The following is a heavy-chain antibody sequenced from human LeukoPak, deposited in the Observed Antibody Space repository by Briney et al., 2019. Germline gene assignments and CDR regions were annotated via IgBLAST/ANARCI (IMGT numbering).Heavy chain of an antibody. J-gene: IGHJ4*02. D-gene: IGHD6-19*01. CDR3: ARRGAGSGGLDY. Sequence: GGSLRLSCAASGFSFSLYAMNWVRQAPGKGLEWVSTIIETGASPYYADSVRGRFTVSRDSSKTRFYLQMNSLRTQETAIYHCARRGAGSGGLDYWGQGTLVTVSP. V-gene: IGHV3-23*01. CDR2: IIETGASP. CDR1: GFSFSLYA.